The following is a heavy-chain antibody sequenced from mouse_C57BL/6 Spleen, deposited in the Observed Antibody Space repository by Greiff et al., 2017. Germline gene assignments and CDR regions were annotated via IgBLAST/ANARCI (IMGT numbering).Heavy chain of an antibody. CDR1: GYSITSGYS. V-gene: IGHV3-6*01. J-gene: IGHJ4*01. CDR2: ISYDGSN. CDR3: ARDGYYFPYAMDY. Sequence: EVQVVESGPGLVKPSQSLSLTCSVTGYSITSGYSWNWIRQFPGNKLEWMGYISYDGSNNYNPSLKNRISITRDTSKNQFFLKLNSVTTEDTATYYCARDGYYFPYAMDYGGQGTSVTVSS. D-gene: IGHD2-3*01.